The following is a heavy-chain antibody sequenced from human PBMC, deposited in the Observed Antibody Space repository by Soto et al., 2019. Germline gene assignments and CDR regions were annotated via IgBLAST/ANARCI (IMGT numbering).Heavy chain of an antibody. Sequence: QLQLQESGPGLVKPSETLSLTCTVSGDSISNSPYYWGWIRQPPGKGLEWLGSFHYDGSTYYNPSLKSRVTISVDTSQNQFSLKMKSVTAADTAVYYCARQTGGSWGQGTRVTVSS. CDR1: GDSISNSPYY. V-gene: IGHV4-39*01. J-gene: IGHJ5*02. CDR3: ARQTGGS. D-gene: IGHD3-10*01. CDR2: FHYDGST.